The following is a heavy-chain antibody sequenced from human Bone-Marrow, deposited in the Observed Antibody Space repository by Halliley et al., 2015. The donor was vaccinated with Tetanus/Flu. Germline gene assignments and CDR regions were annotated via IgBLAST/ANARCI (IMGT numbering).Heavy chain of an antibody. CDR1: GGSINSGGFY. J-gene: IGHJ4*02. V-gene: IGHV4-31*01. D-gene: IGHD2-15*01. CDR3: ARGCGVGYYYFDY. CDR2: ISSSGTT. Sequence: TLSLTCTVSGGSINSGGFYWSWIRQHPGKGLEWIGYISSSGTTYYNPSLKSPVTVSVDTSKNQFSLKLTSVTAADTAVYYCARGCGVGYYYFDYWGQGTLVTVSS.